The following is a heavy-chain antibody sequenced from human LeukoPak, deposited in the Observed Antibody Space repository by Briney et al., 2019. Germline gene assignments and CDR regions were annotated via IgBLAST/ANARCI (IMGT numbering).Heavy chain of an antibody. CDR1: GFTFSDYY. CDR2: ISSSGSTI. J-gene: IGHJ4*02. D-gene: IGHD3-10*01. Sequence: GGSLRLSCAASGFTFSDYYMSWIRQAPGKGLEWVSYISSSGSTIHYADSVKGRLTISRDNAKNSLYLQMNSLRAEDTAVYYCARDRGLGELFYWGQGTLVTVSS. V-gene: IGHV3-11*01. CDR3: ARDRGLGELFY.